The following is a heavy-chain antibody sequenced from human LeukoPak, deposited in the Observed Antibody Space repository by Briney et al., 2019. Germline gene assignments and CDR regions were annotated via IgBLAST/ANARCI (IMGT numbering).Heavy chain of an antibody. Sequence: GGSLRLSCAASGFTFSSYGMHWVRQAPGKGLEWVAVISYDGSNKYYADSVKGRFTISRDNSKNTLYLQMNSLRAEDTAVYYCAKGYFGLDYWGQGTLVTVSS. J-gene: IGHJ4*02. D-gene: IGHD1-26*01. CDR2: ISYDGSNK. CDR3: AKGYFGLDY. V-gene: IGHV3-30*18. CDR1: GFTFSSYG.